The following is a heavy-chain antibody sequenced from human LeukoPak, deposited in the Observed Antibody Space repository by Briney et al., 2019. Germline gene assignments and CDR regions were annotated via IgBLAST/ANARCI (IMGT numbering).Heavy chain of an antibody. CDR2: ISGSGGST. Sequence: GGSLRLSCAASGFTFSSYAMSWVRQAPGKGLEWVSAISGSGGSTYYADSVKGRFTISRDNSKNTLYLQMNSLRAEDTAVYYCAKDPDSSWYFFNAFDIWGQGTMVTVSS. CDR1: GFTFSSYA. CDR3: AKDPDSSWYFFNAFDI. V-gene: IGHV3-23*01. D-gene: IGHD6-13*01. J-gene: IGHJ3*02.